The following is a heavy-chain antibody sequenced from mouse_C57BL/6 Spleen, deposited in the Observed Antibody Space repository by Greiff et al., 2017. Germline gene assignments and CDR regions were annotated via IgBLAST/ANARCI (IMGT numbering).Heavy chain of an antibody. V-gene: IGHV1-7*01. CDR2: INPSSGYT. CDR1: GYTFTSYW. J-gene: IGHJ2*01. CDR3: ARQNVYDGYYFDY. D-gene: IGHD2-3*01. Sequence: VQLQESGAELAKPGASVKLSCKASGYTFTSYWMHWVKQRPGQGLEWIGYINPSSGYTKYNQKFKDKAILTADKSSSTAYMQLSSLTYEDSAVYYCARQNVYDGYYFDYWGQGTTLTVSS.